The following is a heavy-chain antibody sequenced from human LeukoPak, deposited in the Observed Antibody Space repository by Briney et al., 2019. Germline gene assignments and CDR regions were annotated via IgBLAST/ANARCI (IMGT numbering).Heavy chain of an antibody. CDR2: ISWNSGSI. Sequence: GRSLRLSCAASGFTFDDYAMHWVRQAPGKGLEWVSGISWNSGSIGYADSVKGRFTISRDNAKNSLYLQMNSLRAEDTAVYYCARVPLYDSNYYYYMDVWGKGTTVTVSS. CDR1: GFTFDDYA. D-gene: IGHD3-3*01. V-gene: IGHV3-9*01. J-gene: IGHJ6*03. CDR3: ARVPLYDSNYYYYMDV.